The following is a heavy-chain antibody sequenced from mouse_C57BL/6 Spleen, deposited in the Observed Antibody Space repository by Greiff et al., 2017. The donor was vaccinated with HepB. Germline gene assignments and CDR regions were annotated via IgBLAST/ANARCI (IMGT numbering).Heavy chain of an antibody. CDR2: ISYDGSN. V-gene: IGHV3-6*01. D-gene: IGHD1-1*01. J-gene: IGHJ2*01. CDR3: AREITTVVPSYFDY. Sequence: EVQRVESGPGLVKPSQSLSLTCSVTGYSITSGYYWNWIRQFPGNKLEWMGYISYDGSNNYNPSLKNRISITRDTSKNQFFLKLNSVTTEDTATYYCAREITTVVPSYFDYWGQGTTLTVSS. CDR1: GYSITSGYY.